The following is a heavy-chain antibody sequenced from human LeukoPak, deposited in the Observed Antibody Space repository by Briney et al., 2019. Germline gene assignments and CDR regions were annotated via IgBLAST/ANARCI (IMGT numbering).Heavy chain of an antibody. J-gene: IGHJ4*02. CDR1: GLTFSSYA. D-gene: IGHD4-17*01. CDR3: ARDRTVTSYFDY. V-gene: IGHV3-30*04. Sequence: GGSLRLSCAASGLTFSSYAMHWVRQAPGKGLEWVAVISYDGSNKYYADSVKGRFTISRDNSKNTLYLQMNSLRAEDTAVYYCARDRTVTSYFDYWGQGTLVTVSS. CDR2: ISYDGSNK.